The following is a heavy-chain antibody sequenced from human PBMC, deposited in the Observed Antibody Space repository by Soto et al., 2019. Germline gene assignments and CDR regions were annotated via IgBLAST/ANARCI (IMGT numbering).Heavy chain of an antibody. D-gene: IGHD1-20*01. CDR1: GFTFSSYE. CDR3: ALTGTTSNFDY. CDR2: ISSSGSTI. J-gene: IGHJ4*02. Sequence: PGGSLRLSCAASGFTFSSYEMNWVRQAPGKGLEWVSYISSSGSTIYYADSVKGRFTISRDNAKNSLYLQMNSLRAEDTAVYYCALTGTTSNFDYWGQGTLVTVSS. V-gene: IGHV3-48*03.